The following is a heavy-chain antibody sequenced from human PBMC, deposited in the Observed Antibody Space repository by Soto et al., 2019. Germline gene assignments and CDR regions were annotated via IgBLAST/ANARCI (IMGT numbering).Heavy chain of an antibody. D-gene: IGHD3-10*01. CDR1: GGSISSSSYY. Sequence: SETLSLTCTVSGGSISSSSYYWGWIRQPPGKGLEWIGSIYYSGSTYYNPSLKSRVTISVDTSKNQFSQKLSSVTAADTAVYYCARLRRPMVRGVIIKGNWFDPWGQGTLVTVSS. J-gene: IGHJ5*02. CDR3: ARLRRPMVRGVIIKGNWFDP. V-gene: IGHV4-39*01. CDR2: IYYSGST.